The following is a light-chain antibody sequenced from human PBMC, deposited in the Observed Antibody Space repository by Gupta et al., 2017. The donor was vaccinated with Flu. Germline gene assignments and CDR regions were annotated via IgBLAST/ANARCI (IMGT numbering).Light chain of an antibody. Sequence: GTLSLSPAERATLSCRASQSVSSSYLGWYQQKPGQAPRLLIYGASSRATGIPDRFSGSGSGTDFTLTISRLEPEDFAVYYCQQDGSSPRTFGQGTKVEIK. J-gene: IGKJ1*01. CDR2: GAS. CDR1: QSVSSSY. V-gene: IGKV3-20*01. CDR3: QQDGSSPRT.